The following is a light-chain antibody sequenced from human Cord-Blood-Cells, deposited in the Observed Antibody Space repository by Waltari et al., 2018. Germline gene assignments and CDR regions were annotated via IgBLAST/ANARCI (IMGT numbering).Light chain of an antibody. CDR1: NIGRKS. CDR3: QGWDSSSDHVA. Sequence: SYVLTQPPSVSVAPGKTARITWGGNNIGRKSVHWSQQKPGQAPVLVVCDDSDRPSALTVRFSGSNSGHTATLSISRVEAGDEAYSYCQGWDSSSDHVAFGGGTKLTVL. V-gene: IGLV3-21*03. CDR2: DDS. J-gene: IGLJ2*01.